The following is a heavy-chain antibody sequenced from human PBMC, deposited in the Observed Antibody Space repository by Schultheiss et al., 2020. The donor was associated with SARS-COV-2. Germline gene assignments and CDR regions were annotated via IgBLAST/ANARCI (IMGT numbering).Heavy chain of an antibody. CDR3: ARASRAQQLVNYGMDV. D-gene: IGHD6-13*01. Sequence: VGSLRLSCAASGFTFSSYAMHWVRQVPGKGLVWVSRINGAGSSTTYADSVKGRFTISRDNSKNTLYLQMNSLRAEDTAVYYCARASRAQQLVNYGMDVWGQGTTVTVSS. CDR2: INGAGSST. CDR1: GFTFSSYA. V-gene: IGHV3-74*01. J-gene: IGHJ6*02.